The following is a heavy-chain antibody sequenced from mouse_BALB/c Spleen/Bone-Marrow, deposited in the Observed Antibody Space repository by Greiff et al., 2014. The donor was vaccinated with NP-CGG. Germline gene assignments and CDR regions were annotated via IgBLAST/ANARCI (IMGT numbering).Heavy chain of an antibody. CDR2: IAPGTGTT. CDR1: GYTFTNFW. D-gene: IGHD2-3*01. V-gene: IGHV1S41*01. J-gene: IGHJ4*01. CDR3: ARYDYAMDY. Sequence: NPRDSVKLSCKASGYTFTNFWINWIKQRPGQGLEWIGLIAPGTGTTYYNEMFKGKATLTVDTSSSTAYIQLSSLSSEDSAVYFCARYDYAMDYWGQGTSVTVSS.